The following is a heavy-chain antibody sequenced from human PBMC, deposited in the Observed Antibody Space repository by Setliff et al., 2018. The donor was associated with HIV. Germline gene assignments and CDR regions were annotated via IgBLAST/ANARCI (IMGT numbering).Heavy chain of an antibody. Sequence: SETLSLTCAVSGDSMSNNVYWAWIRQTPGRGLEWIGSVYGTGSTYYSPSLKSRVTMSKDTSKNQLALNLYFVTAADTALYYCARQNGGQTYHFDYWGQGVLVTVSS. CDR1: GDSMSNNVY. J-gene: IGHJ4*02. CDR2: VYGTGST. D-gene: IGHD1-1*01. CDR3: ARQNGGQTYHFDY. V-gene: IGHV4-38-2*01.